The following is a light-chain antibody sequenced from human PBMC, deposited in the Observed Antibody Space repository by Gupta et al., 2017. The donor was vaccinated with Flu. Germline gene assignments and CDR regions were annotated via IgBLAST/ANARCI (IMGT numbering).Light chain of an antibody. J-gene: IGLJ2*01. Sequence: QSALTQPASVSGSPGPSIPISCTGTSSDVGGYNYVSWYQQHPGKAPKLTIYEVSNRPSGVSNRFSGSKSGNTASLTISGLQAEDEADYYCSSYTSSSTLGVVFGGGTKLTVL. CDR2: EVS. CDR3: SSYTSSSTLGVV. CDR1: SSDVGGYNY. V-gene: IGLV2-14*01.